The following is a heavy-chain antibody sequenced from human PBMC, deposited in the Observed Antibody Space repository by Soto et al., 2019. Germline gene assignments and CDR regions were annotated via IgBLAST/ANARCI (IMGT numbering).Heavy chain of an antibody. D-gene: IGHD2-15*01. V-gene: IGHV1-69*13. CDR3: ARDDYCSGGSCYSGDY. CDR1: GGTFSSYA. CDR2: IIPIFGTA. Sequence: SVKVSCKASGGTFSSYAISWVRQAPGQGLEWMGGIIPIFGTANYAQKFQGRVTITADESTSTAYMELSSLRSEDTAVYYCARDDYCSGGSCYSGDYWGQGTLVTVSS. J-gene: IGHJ4*02.